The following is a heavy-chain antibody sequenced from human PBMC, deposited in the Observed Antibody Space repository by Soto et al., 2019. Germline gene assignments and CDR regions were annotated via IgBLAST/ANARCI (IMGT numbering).Heavy chain of an antibody. J-gene: IGHJ6*02. D-gene: IGHD2-15*01. V-gene: IGHV4-59*01. Sequence: SETLSLTCTVSGGSISSYYWSWIRQPPGKGLEWIGYIYYSGSTNYNPSLKSRVTISVDTSKNQFSLKLSPVTAADTAVYYCAREDRYYYYGMDVWGQGTTVTVSS. CDR3: AREDRYYYYGMDV. CDR2: IYYSGST. CDR1: GGSISSYY.